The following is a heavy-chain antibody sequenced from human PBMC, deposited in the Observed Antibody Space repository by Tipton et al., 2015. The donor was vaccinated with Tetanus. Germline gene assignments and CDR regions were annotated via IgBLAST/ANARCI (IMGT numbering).Heavy chain of an antibody. CDR1: GITLSTYG. J-gene: IGHJ4*02. D-gene: IGHD3-22*01. Sequence: SLRLSCAASGITLSTYGMSWVRHAPGKGLEWVSGIVGSGATPYYADSVKGRFTISRDDSKNTLYLQMSSLRVEDTAVYYCKRGSAGSGYPPAYWGQGTLVTVSS. V-gene: IGHV3-23*01. CDR2: IVGSGATP. CDR3: KRGSAGSGYPPAY.